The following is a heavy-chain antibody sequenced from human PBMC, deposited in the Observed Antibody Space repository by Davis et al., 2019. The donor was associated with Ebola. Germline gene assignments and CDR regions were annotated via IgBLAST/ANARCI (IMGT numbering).Heavy chain of an antibody. D-gene: IGHD1-26*01. CDR2: TYYRSKWYN. Sequence: SQTLSLTCAISGDSVSSNSAAWNWIRQSPSRGLEWLGMTYYRSKWYNDYAVSVKSRITINPDTSKNQFPLHLNSVTPKDTAVYYCERGGGAGANLLDAFDIWGQGTMVTVSS. V-gene: IGHV6-1*01. CDR1: GDSVSSNSAA. J-gene: IGHJ3*02. CDR3: ERGGGAGANLLDAFDI.